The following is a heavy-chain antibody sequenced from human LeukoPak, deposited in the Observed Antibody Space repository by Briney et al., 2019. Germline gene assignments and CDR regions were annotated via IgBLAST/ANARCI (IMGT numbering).Heavy chain of an antibody. CDR1: GFTFSDYY. V-gene: IGHV3-11*04. CDR2: ISSSGSTI. CDR3: ARDLGDYYDSSGYPDAFDI. Sequence: PGGSLRLSCAASGFTFSDYYMSWIRQAPGKGLEWVSYISSSGSTIYYADSVKGRFTISRDNAKNSLYLQMNSLRAEDTAVCYCARDLGDYYDSSGYPDAFDIWGQGTMVTVSS. D-gene: IGHD3-22*01. J-gene: IGHJ3*02.